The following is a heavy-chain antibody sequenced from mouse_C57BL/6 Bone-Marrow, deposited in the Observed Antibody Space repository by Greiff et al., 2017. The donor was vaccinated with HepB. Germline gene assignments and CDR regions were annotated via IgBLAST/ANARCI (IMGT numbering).Heavy chain of an antibody. V-gene: IGHV3-6*01. Sequence: EVQRVESGPGLVKPSQSLSLTCSVTGYSITSGYYWNWIRQFPGNKQEWMGYISYDGSNNYNPSLKNRISITRDTSKNQFFLKLNSVTTEDTATYYCARGRLYLYAMDYWGQGTSVTVSS. J-gene: IGHJ4*01. CDR1: GYSITSGYY. CDR3: ARGRLYLYAMDY. CDR2: ISYDGSN. D-gene: IGHD5-1*01.